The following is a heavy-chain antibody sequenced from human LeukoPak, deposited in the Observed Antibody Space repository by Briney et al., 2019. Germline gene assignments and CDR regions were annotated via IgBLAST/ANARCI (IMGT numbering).Heavy chain of an antibody. J-gene: IGHJ4*02. CDR1: GFTFSSYE. CDR3: ARDGAVVNFDY. Sequence: GGSLRLSCAASGFTFSSYEMNWVRQAPGKGLEWVSYISSSGSTIYYADSVKGRFTTSRDNAKNSLYLQMNSLRAEDTAVYYCARDGAVVNFDYWGQGTLVTVSS. V-gene: IGHV3-48*03. D-gene: IGHD3-22*01. CDR2: ISSSGSTI.